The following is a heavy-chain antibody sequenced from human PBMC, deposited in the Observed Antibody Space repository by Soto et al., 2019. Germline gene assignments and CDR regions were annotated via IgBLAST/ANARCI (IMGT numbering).Heavy chain of an antibody. Sequence: QVQLVESGGGVVQPGRSLRLSCAASGFTFSSYAMHWVRQAPGKGLEWVAVISYDGSNKYYADSVKGRFTISRDNSKNTLYLPMNSLRTEDTAVYYCARPLWRDDYNWGYFDLWGRGTRVTVSS. J-gene: IGHJ2*01. D-gene: IGHD4-4*01. CDR3: ARPLWRDDYNWGYFDL. CDR2: ISYDGSNK. CDR1: GFTFSSYA. V-gene: IGHV3-30-3*01.